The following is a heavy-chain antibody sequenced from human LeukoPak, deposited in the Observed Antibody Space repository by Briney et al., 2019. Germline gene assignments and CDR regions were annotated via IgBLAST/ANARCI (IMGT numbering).Heavy chain of an antibody. D-gene: IGHD3-10*01. J-gene: IGHJ4*02. V-gene: IGHV4-4*07. Sequence: SETLSLTCTVSGASISSYWWSWIRQPAGKGLEWIGRVYTSGSVTYNPSLMSRVTMSVDTSKNQFSLKLSSVTAADTAVYYCARDEYGSGSYYYWGQGTLVTVSS. CDR2: VYTSGSV. CDR1: GASISSYW. CDR3: ARDEYGSGSYYY.